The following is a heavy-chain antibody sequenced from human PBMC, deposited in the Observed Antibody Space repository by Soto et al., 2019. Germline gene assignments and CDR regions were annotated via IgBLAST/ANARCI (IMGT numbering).Heavy chain of an antibody. J-gene: IGHJ4*02. CDR1: GFTFSSYA. D-gene: IGHD3-22*01. CDR3: ARSILYYYDSSGYSDY. Sequence: QVQLVESGGGVVQPGRSLRLSCAASGFTFSSYAMHWVRQAPGKGLEWVAVISYDGSNKYYAGSVKGRFTISRDNSTNTLYLRMNSLRAEDTAVYYCARSILYYYDSSGYSDYWGQGTLVTVSS. CDR2: ISYDGSNK. V-gene: IGHV3-30-3*01.